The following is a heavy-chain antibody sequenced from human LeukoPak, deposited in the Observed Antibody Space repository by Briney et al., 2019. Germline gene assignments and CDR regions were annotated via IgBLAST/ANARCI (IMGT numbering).Heavy chain of an antibody. CDR1: GFTFSSYG. D-gene: IGHD2-15*01. V-gene: IGHV3-30*18. J-gene: IGHJ4*02. CDR2: ISYDGSNK. Sequence: PGRSLRLSCAASGFTFSSYGMHWVRQAPGKGLEWVAVISYDGSNKYYADSAKGRFTISRDNSKNTLYLQMNSLRAEDTAVYYCAKDATDYFNYWGQGTLVTVSS. CDR3: AKDATDYFNY.